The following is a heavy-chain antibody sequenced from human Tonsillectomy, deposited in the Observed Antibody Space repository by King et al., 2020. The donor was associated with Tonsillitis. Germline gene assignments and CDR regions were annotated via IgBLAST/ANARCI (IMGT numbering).Heavy chain of an antibody. CDR1: GYIFADYF. CDR3: ARELPNTCYFDY. CDR2: INIRIGDT. D-gene: IGHD2-2*01. J-gene: IGHJ4*02. Sequence: VQLVESGAEVKKPGASVKVSCKASGYIFADYFLHWVRQAPGQGLEWVGMINIRIGDTNYAQKFQGRVAMTRDMYTTTVYMDLSSLTSEDTAVYYCARELPNTCYFDYWGQGTLLAVSS. V-gene: IGHV1-46*01.